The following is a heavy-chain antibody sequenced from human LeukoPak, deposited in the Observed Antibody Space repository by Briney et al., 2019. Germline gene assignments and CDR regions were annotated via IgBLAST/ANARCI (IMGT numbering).Heavy chain of an antibody. Sequence: PGGSLRLSCAASGVTFSGYSMNWVRQAPGKGLEWVSAITATSLHIYYADSVKGRFTISRDNAKNSLYLQMNSLRAEDTAVYYCARDRGQLDYWGQGTLVTVSS. CDR3: ARDRGQLDY. CDR2: ITATSLHI. J-gene: IGHJ4*02. CDR1: GVTFSGYS. D-gene: IGHD5-18*01. V-gene: IGHV3-21*01.